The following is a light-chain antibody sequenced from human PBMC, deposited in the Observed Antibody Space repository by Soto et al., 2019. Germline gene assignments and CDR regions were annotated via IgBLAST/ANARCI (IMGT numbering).Light chain of an antibody. CDR3: CSYAGSYTVL. CDR2: DVT. J-gene: IGLJ3*02. CDR1: SSDVGRYNY. Sequence: QSALTQPRSVSGSPGQSVTISCTGTSSDVGRYNYVSWYQQHPGKAPKLIIYDVTTRPSVVPDRFSGSKSGNTASLTISGLQVEDEADYYCCSYAGSYTVLFGGGTKVTVL. V-gene: IGLV2-11*01.